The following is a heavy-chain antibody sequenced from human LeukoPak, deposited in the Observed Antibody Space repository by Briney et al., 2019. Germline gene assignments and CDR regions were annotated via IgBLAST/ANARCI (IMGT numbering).Heavy chain of an antibody. D-gene: IGHD3-16*01. V-gene: IGHV3-30*04. CDR3: ARGPAGGGPDY. CDR2: LSYDGEDE. J-gene: IGHJ4*02. Sequence: GGSLRLSCAASGFTFSSYAMDWVRQAPGKGLEWVTFLSYDGEDEQYVDSVRGRFTSSRDNSKKTLYLQMNNLRPEDTAIYYCARGPAGGGPDYWGQGVLVAVPS. CDR1: GFTFSSYA.